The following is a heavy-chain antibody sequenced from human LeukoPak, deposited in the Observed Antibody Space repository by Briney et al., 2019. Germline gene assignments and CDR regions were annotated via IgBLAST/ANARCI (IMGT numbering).Heavy chain of an antibody. J-gene: IGHJ4*02. D-gene: IGHD5-12*01. CDR2: IRYDGSNK. V-gene: IGHV3-30*02. CDR3: AKDFNIVATIPHFYFDY. CDR1: GFTFSSYG. Sequence: RPGGSLRLSCAASGFTFSSYGMHWVRQAPGKGLEWVAFIRYDGSNKYYADSVKGRFTISRDNSKNTLYLQMNSLRAEDTAVYYCAKDFNIVATIPHFYFDYWGQGTLVTVSS.